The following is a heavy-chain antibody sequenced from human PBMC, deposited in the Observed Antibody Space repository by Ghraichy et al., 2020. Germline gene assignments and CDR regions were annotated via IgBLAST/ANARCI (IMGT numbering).Heavy chain of an antibody. CDR3: ARSGYSGYDLTSNAFDI. D-gene: IGHD5-12*01. CDR1: GYTFTSYG. J-gene: IGHJ3*02. CDR2: ISAYNGNT. Sequence: ASVKVSCKASGYTFTSYGISWVRQAPGQGLEWMGWISAYNGNTNYAQKLQGRVTMTTDTSTSTAYMELRSLRSDDTAVYYCARSGYSGYDLTSNAFDIWGQGTMVTVSS. V-gene: IGHV1-18*01.